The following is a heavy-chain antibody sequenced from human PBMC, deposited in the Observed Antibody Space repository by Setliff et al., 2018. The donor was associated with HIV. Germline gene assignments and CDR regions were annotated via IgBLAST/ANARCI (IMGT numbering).Heavy chain of an antibody. CDR3: ARINCGGDCYKYDAFDI. D-gene: IGHD2-21*02. CDR1: GFTFSSYW. J-gene: IGHJ3*02. V-gene: IGHV3-7*01. Sequence: GGSLRLSCAASGFTFSSYWMSWVRQAPGKGLEWVANIKQDGSEKYYVDSVKGRFTISRDNAKNSLYLQMNSLRAEDTAVYYCARINCGGDCYKYDAFDIWGQGTMVTVSS. CDR2: IKQDGSEK.